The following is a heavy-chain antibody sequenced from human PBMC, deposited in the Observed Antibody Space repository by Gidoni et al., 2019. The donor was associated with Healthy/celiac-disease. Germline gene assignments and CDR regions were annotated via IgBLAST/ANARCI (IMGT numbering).Heavy chain of an antibody. CDR1: GGSLSSGDYY. D-gene: IGHD3-10*01. CDR3: ARARFRELFSPLPTYFDY. Sequence: QVQLQELGTGLVKPSQTLSPTCTVSGGSLSSGDYYGSWIRQPPGKGLEWIGYIYYSGSTYYNPSLKSRVTISVDTSKNQFSLKLSSVTAADTAVYYCARARFRELFSPLPTYFDYWGQGTLVTVSS. CDR2: IYYSGST. V-gene: IGHV4-30-4*01. J-gene: IGHJ4*02.